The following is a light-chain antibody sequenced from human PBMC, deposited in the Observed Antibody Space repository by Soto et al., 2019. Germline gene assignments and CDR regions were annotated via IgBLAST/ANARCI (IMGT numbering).Light chain of an antibody. CDR3: QQYNL. J-gene: IGKJ4*01. Sequence: DIQMTQSPSTLSASVGDRVTITCRASQSISSWLAWYQQKPGKAPKLLIYDASSLESGVPSRFSGSGSGTEFTPTTSSRQPDDFETYSCQQYNLFGGGTKVEIK. CDR2: DAS. CDR1: QSISSW. V-gene: IGKV1-5*01.